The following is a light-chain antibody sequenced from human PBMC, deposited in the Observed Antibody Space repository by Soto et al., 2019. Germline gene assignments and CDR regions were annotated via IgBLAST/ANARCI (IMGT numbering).Light chain of an antibody. J-gene: IGKJ1*01. CDR2: GAS. V-gene: IGKV3-20*01. CDR3: QQYTNSRWT. Sequence: VLTQSPGTLSLSPGERVTLSCRASQTVASNYFAWYQQKPGQAPRLLMNGASSRATGVPARFSGSGSGTDFTLTISRLEPEDCAVYYCQQYTNSRWTFGQGTRVDI. CDR1: QTVASNY.